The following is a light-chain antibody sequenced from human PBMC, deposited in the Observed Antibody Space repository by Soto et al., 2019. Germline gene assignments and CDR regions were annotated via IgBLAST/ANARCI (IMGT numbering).Light chain of an antibody. Sequence: DIQMTQSPSTLSASVGDRVTITCRASQSISSPLAWYQLKPGIAPKLLIFDASTLERGVPSRFSGSGSGTEFTLTISTLQPDDFATYYCQQYTSYSRTFGQGTKVDIK. CDR2: DAS. CDR1: QSISSP. J-gene: IGKJ1*01. CDR3: QQYTSYSRT. V-gene: IGKV1-5*01.